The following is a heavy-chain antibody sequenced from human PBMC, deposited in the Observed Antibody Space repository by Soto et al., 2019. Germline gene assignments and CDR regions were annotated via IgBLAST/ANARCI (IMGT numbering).Heavy chain of an antibody. CDR1: GGSFSGYY. V-gene: IGHV4-34*01. Sequence: LSLTCAVYGGSFSGYYWSWIRQPPGKGREWIGEINHSGSTNYNPSLKSRVTISVDTSKNQFSLKLSSVTAADTAVYYCARKGYSSGWYWFDPWGQGTLVTVSS. CDR2: INHSGST. D-gene: IGHD6-19*01. J-gene: IGHJ5*02. CDR3: ARKGYSSGWYWFDP.